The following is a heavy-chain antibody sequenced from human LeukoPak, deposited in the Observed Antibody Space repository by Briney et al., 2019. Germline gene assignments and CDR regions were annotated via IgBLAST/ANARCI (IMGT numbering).Heavy chain of an antibody. V-gene: IGHV3-43*02. Sequence: GGTLRLSCAASGFTFDDYAMHWVRQAPGRGLEWVSLISGNGGRTYYADSVKGRFTISRDNSKNSLYLQMNSLTTEDTALYYCAKDPASRDGHGAWFDPWGQGTLVTVSS. CDR3: AKDPASRDGHGAWFDP. J-gene: IGHJ5*02. CDR1: GFTFDDYA. CDR2: ISGNGGRT. D-gene: IGHD5-24*01.